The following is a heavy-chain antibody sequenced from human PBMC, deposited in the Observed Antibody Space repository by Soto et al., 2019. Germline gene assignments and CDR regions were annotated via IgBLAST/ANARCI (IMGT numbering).Heavy chain of an antibody. Sequence: SETLSLTCTVSGIAISNDNYHWGWIRQPPGKGMEWIGSIFYTGNTYYKSSLESRITISVDSSKNQFSLFLRSVTVADMAVYYCVRLLDPLKYFDWMSHDFWGQGTQVT. J-gene: IGHJ4*02. CDR3: VRLLDPLKYFDWMSHDF. D-gene: IGHD3-9*01. CDR2: IFYTGNT. V-gene: IGHV4-39*01. CDR1: GIAISNDNYH.